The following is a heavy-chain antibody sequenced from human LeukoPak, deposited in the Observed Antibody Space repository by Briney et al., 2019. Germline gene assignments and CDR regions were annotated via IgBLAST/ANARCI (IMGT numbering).Heavy chain of an antibody. J-gene: IGHJ5*02. Sequence: PSENLSLTCNVSGGSLSSYYWSWIQQPPGKGLEWIGYIFYSGITNYNPSLKSRATISVDMSNNQFSLKLSSVTAADTAVYYCARGLFDAGSCYTAWGQGTLVTVSS. D-gene: IGHD2-15*01. CDR2: IFYSGIT. CDR3: ARGLFDAGSCYTA. CDR1: GGSLSSYY. V-gene: IGHV4-59*01.